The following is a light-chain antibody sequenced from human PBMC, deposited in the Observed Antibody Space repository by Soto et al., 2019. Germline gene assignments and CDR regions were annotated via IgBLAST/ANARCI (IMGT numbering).Light chain of an antibody. Sequence: DIQMTQSPSTLSASVGDRVTITCRASQSISGYLAWYQQKPGKAPNLLIYQASTLQSGVPSRFSGSGFGTEFTLPISSLHPDDFATYSCQQYLRYPLTFGQGTRLEIK. CDR2: QAS. CDR3: QQYLRYPLT. CDR1: QSISGY. V-gene: IGKV1-5*03. J-gene: IGKJ5*01.